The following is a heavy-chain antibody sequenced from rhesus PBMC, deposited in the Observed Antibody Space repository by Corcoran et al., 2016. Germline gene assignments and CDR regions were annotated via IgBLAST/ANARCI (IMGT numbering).Heavy chain of an antibody. D-gene: IGHD6-25*01. Sequence: EVQLVQSGSEVKKLGVAVQARRKVFGDTLHKLSKPWVRQAPGKGLEWMGGVYTIYGKIIDAEKFQGRVTMTEDTSTDTAYMELSSLRSEDTAVYYCAGNSGSLYYFDYWGQGVLVTVSS. CDR2: VYTIYGKI. V-gene: IGHV1-156*01. CDR1: GDTLHKLS. CDR3: AGNSGSLYYFDY. J-gene: IGHJ4*01.